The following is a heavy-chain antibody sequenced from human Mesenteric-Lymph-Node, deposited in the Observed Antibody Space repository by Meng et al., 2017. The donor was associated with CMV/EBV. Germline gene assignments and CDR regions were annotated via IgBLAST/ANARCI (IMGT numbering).Heavy chain of an antibody. D-gene: IGHD7-27*01. CDR3: ARDHWGKGDY. J-gene: IGHJ4*02. CDR1: GFTVSSNY. V-gene: IGHV3-66*01. CDR2: IYSGGST. Sequence: LRLSCADSGFTVSSNYMSWVRQAPGKGLEWVSVIYSGGSTYYADSVKGRFTISRDNSKNTLYLQMNSLRAEDTAVYYCARDHWGKGDYWGQGTLVTVSS.